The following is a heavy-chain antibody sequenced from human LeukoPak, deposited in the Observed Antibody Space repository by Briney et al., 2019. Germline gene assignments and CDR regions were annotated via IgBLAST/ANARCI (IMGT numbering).Heavy chain of an antibody. CDR1: GFTFSSSA. Sequence: GGSLRLSCAASGFTFSSSAMSWVRQAPGKGLEWVPGISGSGGSTYYADSVKGRFTISRDNSKNTLYLQMNSLRAEDTAAYYCAKDKGIAAAPLDYMDVWGKGTTVTVSS. CDR2: ISGSGGST. D-gene: IGHD6-13*01. J-gene: IGHJ6*03. CDR3: AKDKGIAAAPLDYMDV. V-gene: IGHV3-23*01.